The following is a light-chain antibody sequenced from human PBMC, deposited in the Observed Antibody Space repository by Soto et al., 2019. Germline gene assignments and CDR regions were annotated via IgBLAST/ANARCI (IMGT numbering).Light chain of an antibody. CDR1: QNVNSNF. J-gene: IGKJ4*01. V-gene: IGKV3-20*01. CDR3: QQYGSSPLT. Sequence: EIVLTQSPGTLSLSPGERATLTCRASQNVNSNFLAWYQQKAGQAPRLLIYGVSSRATGIPDRFSGSGADTDFTLTISGLEPEDFAVYYCQQYGSSPLTFGGGTKVDIK. CDR2: GVS.